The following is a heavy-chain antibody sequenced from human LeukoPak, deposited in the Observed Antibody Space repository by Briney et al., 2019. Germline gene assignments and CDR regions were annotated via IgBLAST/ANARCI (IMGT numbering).Heavy chain of an antibody. Sequence: GGSLRLSCAASGFGFSNYAMSWVRQAPGKGLEWVTAISGSGGGTYYADSVKGRFTISRDNSKNTMYLQMNSLRAEDTAVYYCARDYGGSYSRTEYYFHYWGQGTLVTVSS. CDR2: ISGSGGGT. J-gene: IGHJ4*02. CDR3: ARDYGGSYSRTEYYFHY. D-gene: IGHD1-26*01. CDR1: GFGFSNYA. V-gene: IGHV3-23*01.